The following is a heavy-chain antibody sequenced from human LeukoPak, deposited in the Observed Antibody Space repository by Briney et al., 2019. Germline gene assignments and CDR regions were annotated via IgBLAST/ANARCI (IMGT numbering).Heavy chain of an antibody. CDR3: ARDRGELNFDY. Sequence: ASVKVSSKASGYTFTSYYMHWLHKPPDKGLGWMGIINPSGGSTSYAQKFQGRVTMTRDTSTSTVYMELSSLRSEDTAVYYCARDRGELNFDYWGQGTLVTVSS. D-gene: IGHD1-26*01. CDR1: GYTFTSYY. CDR2: INPSGGST. J-gene: IGHJ4*02. V-gene: IGHV1-46*01.